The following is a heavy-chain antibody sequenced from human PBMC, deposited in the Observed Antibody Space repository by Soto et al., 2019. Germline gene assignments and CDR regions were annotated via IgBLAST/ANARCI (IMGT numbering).Heavy chain of an antibody. CDR1: GGSISSSSFH. J-gene: IGHJ5*02. CDR3: ARRERAAGTDWWFDP. V-gene: IGHV4-39*01. Sequence: QLQLLESGPGLVKPSETLSLTCTVSGGSISSSSFHWGWIRHPPGKGLEWIGSIYYSGSTYYSPSLKSRVTISVDTAKNQFSLKLSSVTAADTAVYYCARRERAAGTDWWFDPWGQGTLVTVSS. CDR2: IYYSGST. D-gene: IGHD6-13*01.